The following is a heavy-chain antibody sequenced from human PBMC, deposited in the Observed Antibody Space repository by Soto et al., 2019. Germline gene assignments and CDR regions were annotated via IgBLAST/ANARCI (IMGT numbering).Heavy chain of an antibody. V-gene: IGHV3-33*01. CDR1: GFTFSSYG. CDR3: ARDRGATTVYGMDV. CDR2: IWYDGSKN. J-gene: IGHJ6*02. D-gene: IGHD1-26*01. Sequence: QVQLVESGGGVVQPGRSLRLSCAASGFTFSSYGMHWVRQAPGKRLEWVAVIWYDGSKNYYGDSVKGRFTISRDNSKNTLYLEMNSLRAEDTAVYYCARDRGATTVYGMDVWGQGTTVTVSS.